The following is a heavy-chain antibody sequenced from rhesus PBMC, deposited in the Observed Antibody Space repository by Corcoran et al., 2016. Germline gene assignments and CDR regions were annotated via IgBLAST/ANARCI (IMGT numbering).Heavy chain of an antibody. D-gene: IGHD3-16*01. CDR3: ARASYYYSGSDNY. J-gene: IGHJ4*01. CDR2: IYGGIGST. CDR1: GYSISSGYG. V-gene: IGHV4-127*01. Sequence: QVPLQESGPGLVKPSETLSLTCAVSGYSISSGYGWGWIRQPPGKGLEWIGQIYGGIGSTYYNPSRNSRGTVSKYTSKNQSSLKLSSVTAADTAVYYWARASYYYSGSDNYCGQGVLATVSS.